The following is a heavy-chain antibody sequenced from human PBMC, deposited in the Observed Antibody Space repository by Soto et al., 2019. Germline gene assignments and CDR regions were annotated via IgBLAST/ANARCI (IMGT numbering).Heavy chain of an antibody. CDR1: GFTFSSYA. CDR3: ARDSSSWYYREYYYGMDV. Sequence: PVGSLRLSCAASGFTFSSYAMNWVRQAPGKGLEWVSYISSSGSTIYYADSVKGRFTISRDNAKNSLYLQMNSLRAEDTAVYYCARDSSSWYYREYYYGMDVWGQGTTVTVSS. CDR2: ISSSGSTI. D-gene: IGHD6-13*01. V-gene: IGHV3-48*03. J-gene: IGHJ6*02.